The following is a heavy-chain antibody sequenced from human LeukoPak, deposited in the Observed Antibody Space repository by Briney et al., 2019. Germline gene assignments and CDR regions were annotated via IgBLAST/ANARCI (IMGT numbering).Heavy chain of an antibody. CDR1: GYTFTGYY. D-gene: IGHD2-21*02. CDR2: INPNSGGT. V-gene: IGHV1-2*04. CDR3: ARTIDIVVVTAMPHWYFAL. J-gene: IGHJ2*01. Sequence: ASVKVSCKASGYTFTGYYMHWVRQAPGQGLEWMGWINPNSGGTNYAQKFQGWVTMTRDTSISTAYMELSRLRSDDTAVYYCARTIDIVVVTAMPHWYFALWGRGTLVTVSS.